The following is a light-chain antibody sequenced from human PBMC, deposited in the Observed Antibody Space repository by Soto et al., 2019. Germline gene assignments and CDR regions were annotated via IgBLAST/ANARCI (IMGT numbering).Light chain of an antibody. CDR1: QSISSW. J-gene: IGKJ2*01. CDR2: GAS. CDR3: QQYSSSSPT. Sequence: DIQMTQSPSTLSASVGDRVTITCRASQSISSWLAWYQQKPGKAPKLLIYGASSLESGVPSRFSGSGSVTEFTLTIDSLQPDEFATYYCQQYSSSSPTFGQGTKLEIK. V-gene: IGKV1-5*01.